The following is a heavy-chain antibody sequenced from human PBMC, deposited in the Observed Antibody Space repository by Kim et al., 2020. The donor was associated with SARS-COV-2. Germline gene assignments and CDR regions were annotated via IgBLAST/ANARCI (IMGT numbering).Heavy chain of an antibody. Sequence: WGSLRLSCVASGFTFRSYAMSWVRQAPGKGLEWVSTISGSGGSTYYADSVKGRFTISRDNSKNTLYLQMNSLRAEDTAVYYCAKRGYSSSWYLGYVDYWCQGTLVTVSS. D-gene: IGHD6-13*01. CDR1: GFTFRSYA. CDR2: ISGSGGST. J-gene: IGHJ4*02. V-gene: IGHV3-23*01. CDR3: AKRGYSSSWYLGYVDY.